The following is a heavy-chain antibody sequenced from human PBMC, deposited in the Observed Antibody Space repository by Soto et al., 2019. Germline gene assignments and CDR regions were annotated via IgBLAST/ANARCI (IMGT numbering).Heavy chain of an antibody. CDR1: GGSFSGYY. D-gene: IGHD5-18*01. V-gene: IGHV4-34*01. CDR2: SNHVGNT. Sequence: QVQLQQWGAGLLKPSETLSLTCAVYGGSFSGYYWSWIRQPPGKELEWIGESNHVGNTNYNPSLKSRVTMSVDPSKNQFSLRLTSVTAADTAVYYCARVLIAGVTTDWGQGTLVIVSS. CDR3: ARVLIAGVTTD. J-gene: IGHJ4*02.